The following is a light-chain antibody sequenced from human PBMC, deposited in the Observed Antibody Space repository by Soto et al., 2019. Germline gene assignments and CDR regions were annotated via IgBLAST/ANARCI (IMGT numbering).Light chain of an antibody. V-gene: IGKV1-33*01. CDR3: QQYENFPLT. Sequence: DIQMTQSPSSLSASVGDRVTITCQASQHVSEYLYWYQYKPGKAPKLLITDASNLKTGVPSRFSGSGSGTEYTFTINSLRPEDIATYYCQQYENFPLTFGGGTKVDI. CDR2: DAS. J-gene: IGKJ4*01. CDR1: QHVSEY.